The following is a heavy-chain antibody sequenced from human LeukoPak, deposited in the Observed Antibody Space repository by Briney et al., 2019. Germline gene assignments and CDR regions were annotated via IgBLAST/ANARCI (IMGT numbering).Heavy chain of an antibody. CDR3: ARRAAVAGPLDAFDI. CDR2: IYYSGST. Sequence: PSETLSLTCTVSGGSISSYYWSWIRQPPGKGLEWIGYIYYSGSTNYNPSPKSRVTISVDTSKNQFSLKLGSVTAADTAVYYCARRAAVAGPLDAFDIWGQGTMVTVSS. CDR1: GGSISSYY. J-gene: IGHJ3*02. D-gene: IGHD6-19*01. V-gene: IGHV4-59*08.